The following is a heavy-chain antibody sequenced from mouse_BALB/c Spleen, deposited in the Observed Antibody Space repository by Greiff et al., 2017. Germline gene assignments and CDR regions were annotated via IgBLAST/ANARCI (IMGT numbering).Heavy chain of an antibody. CDR2: IWAGGST. D-gene: IGHD1-2*01. CDR3: ARDGGHTTAFDY. CDR1: GFSLTSYG. Sequence: QVQLKESGPGLVAPSQSLSITCTVSGFSLTSYGVHWVRQPPGKGLEWLGVIWAGGSTNYNSALMSRLSISKDNSKSQVFLKMNSLQTDDTAMYYCARDGGHTTAFDYWGQGTTLTVSS. J-gene: IGHJ2*01. V-gene: IGHV2-9*02.